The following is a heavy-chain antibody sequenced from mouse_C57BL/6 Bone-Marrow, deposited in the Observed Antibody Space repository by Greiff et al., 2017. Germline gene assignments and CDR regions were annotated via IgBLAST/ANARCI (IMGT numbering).Heavy chain of an antibody. CDR2: IDPEDGET. V-gene: IGHV14-2*01. CDR3: ARGGYYGAY. D-gene: IGHD2-3*01. Sequence: EVKLMESGAELVKPGASVKLSCTASGFNINDYYMHWVKQRTEQGLEWIGRIDPEDGETKYAPKFQGKATLTADTSSNTAYLQLSSLTSEDTAVYYCARGGYYGAYWGQGTLVTVSA. J-gene: IGHJ3*01. CDR1: GFNINDYY.